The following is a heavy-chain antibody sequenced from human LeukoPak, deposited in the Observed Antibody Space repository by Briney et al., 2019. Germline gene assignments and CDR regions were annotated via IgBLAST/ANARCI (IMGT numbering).Heavy chain of an antibody. J-gene: IGHJ3*02. CDR1: GFTFSSYS. V-gene: IGHV3-21*01. D-gene: IGHD4-17*01. CDR3: ARATDYGDYVWAFDI. CDR2: ISSSSSYI. Sequence: GGSLRLSCAASGFTFSSYSMNWVRQAPGKGLEWVSSISSSSSYIYCADSVKGRFTISRDNAKNSLYLQMNSLRAEDTAVYYCARATDYGDYVWAFDIWGQGTMVTVSS.